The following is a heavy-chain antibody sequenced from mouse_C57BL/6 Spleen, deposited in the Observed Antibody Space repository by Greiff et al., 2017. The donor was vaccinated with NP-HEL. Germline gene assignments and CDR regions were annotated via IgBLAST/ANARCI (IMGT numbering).Heavy chain of an antibody. Sequence: EVQLQQSGPVLVKPGPSVKISCKASGFTFTDYYMHWVKQSHGKSLEWIGLVYPYNGGTSYNQKFQGKATLTVDTSSSTAYMELNSLTSEDSAVYYCARWDMAHYYGSTLDYWGQGTTLTVSS. D-gene: IGHD1-1*01. V-gene: IGHV1-36*01. CDR2: VYPYNGGT. J-gene: IGHJ2*01. CDR3: ARWDMAHYYGSTLDY. CDR1: GFTFTDYY.